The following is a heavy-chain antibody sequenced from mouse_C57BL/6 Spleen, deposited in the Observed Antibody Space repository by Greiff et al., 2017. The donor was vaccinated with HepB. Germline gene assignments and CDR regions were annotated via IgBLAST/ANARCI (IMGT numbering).Heavy chain of an antibody. J-gene: IGHJ2*01. D-gene: IGHD1-1*01. Sequence: QVQLQQPGAELVKPGASVKMSCKASGYTFTSYWITWVKQRPGQGLEWIGDIYPGSGSTNYNEKFKSKATLTVDTSSSTAYMQLSSLTSEDSAVYYCARPTVVAKSYYFDYWGQGTTLTVSS. CDR1: GYTFTSYW. CDR2: IYPGSGST. CDR3: ARPTVVAKSYYFDY. V-gene: IGHV1-55*01.